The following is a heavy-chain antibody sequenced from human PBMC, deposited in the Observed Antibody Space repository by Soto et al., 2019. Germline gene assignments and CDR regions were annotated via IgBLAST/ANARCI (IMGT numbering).Heavy chain of an antibody. Sequence: QVQLVQSGAEVKKPGSSVKVSCKASGGTFSSYAISWVRQAPGQGLEWMGGIIPIFGTANYAQKFQGRVTITAAESTSTAYMELSSLRSEDTAVYYCAKATDYDFWTGGSNWFDPWGQGPMITVSS. CDR3: AKATDYDFWTGGSNWFDP. CDR1: GGTFSSYA. J-gene: IGHJ5*02. CDR2: IIPIFGTA. D-gene: IGHD3-3*01. V-gene: IGHV1-69*01.